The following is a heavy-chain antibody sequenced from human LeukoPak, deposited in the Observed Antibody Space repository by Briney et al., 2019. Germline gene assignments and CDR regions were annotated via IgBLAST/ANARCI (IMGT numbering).Heavy chain of an antibody. J-gene: IGHJ4*02. CDR3: AKDLEEAVAGTWDY. CDR2: VSGSGGST. D-gene: IGHD6-19*01. V-gene: IGHV3-23*01. Sequence: PGGSLRLSCAASGFTFSGYAMSWVRQAPGKGLEWVSVVSGSGGSTYYADSVKGRFTISRDNSKNTLYLQMNSLRAEDTAVYYCAKDLEEAVAGTWDYWGQGTLVTVSS. CDR1: GFTFSGYA.